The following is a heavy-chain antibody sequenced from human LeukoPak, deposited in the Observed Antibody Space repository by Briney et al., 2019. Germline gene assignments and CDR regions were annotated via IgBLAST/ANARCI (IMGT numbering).Heavy chain of an antibody. CDR1: GGTFSSYA. CDR3: ARGGEYDSSGYYYPAAFDY. V-gene: IGHV1-69*05. CDR2: IIPIFGTA. Sequence: SVKVSCKASGGTFSSYAISWVRQAPGQGLEWMGGIIPIFGTANYAQKFQGRVTITTDESTSTAYMELSSLRSEDTAVYYCARGGEYDSSGYYYPAAFDYWGQGTLVTVSS. J-gene: IGHJ4*02. D-gene: IGHD3-22*01.